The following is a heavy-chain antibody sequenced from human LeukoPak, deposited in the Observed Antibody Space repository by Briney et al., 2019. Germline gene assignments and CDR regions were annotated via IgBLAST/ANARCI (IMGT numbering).Heavy chain of an antibody. CDR3: TGGGLVRGTLHWFDP. J-gene: IGHJ5*02. Sequence: SQTLSLTFAISGDSVSGGSAGWNWIRQSPSRGLEWLGSIYYRSKWYSDYAISLKSRITINPVTSRNQFSLQLNSVTHDDTAVYYCTGGGLVRGTLHWFDPWGQGTLVTVSS. V-gene: IGHV6-1*01. D-gene: IGHD3-10*01. CDR2: IYYRSKWYS. CDR1: GDSVSGGSAG.